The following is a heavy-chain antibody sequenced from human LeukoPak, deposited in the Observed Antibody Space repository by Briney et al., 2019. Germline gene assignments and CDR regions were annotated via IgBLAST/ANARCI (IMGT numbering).Heavy chain of an antibody. V-gene: IGHV4-39*07. J-gene: IGHJ4*02. CDR1: GGSISSSSYY. D-gene: IGHD3-22*01. CDR2: IYYSGST. CDR3: ARGRPDYYDSSGYYYEDY. Sequence: PSETLSLTCTVSGGSISSSSYYWGWIRQPPGKGLEWIGSIYYSGSTYYNPSLKSRVTISVDTSKNQFSLKLSSVTAADTAVYYCARGRPDYYDSSGYYYEDYWGQGTLVTVSS.